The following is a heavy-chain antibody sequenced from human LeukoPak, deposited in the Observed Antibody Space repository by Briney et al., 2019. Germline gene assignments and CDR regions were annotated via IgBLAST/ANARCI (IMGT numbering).Heavy chain of an antibody. V-gene: IGHV1-18*01. Sequence: GASVKVSCKASGYTFTSYGISWVRQAPGQGLEWMGWISAYNGNTNYAQKLQGRVTMTTDTSTSTAYMELRSLRSDDTAVYYCARTTRDLSSSWYFPEAFDIWGQGTMVTVSS. J-gene: IGHJ3*02. CDR3: ARTTRDLSSSWYFPEAFDI. D-gene: IGHD6-13*01. CDR2: ISAYNGNT. CDR1: GYTFTSYG.